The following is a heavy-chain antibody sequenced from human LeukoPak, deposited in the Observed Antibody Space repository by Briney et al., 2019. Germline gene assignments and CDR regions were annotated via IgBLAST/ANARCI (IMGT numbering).Heavy chain of an antibody. Sequence: GGSLRLSCAASGFTVSSNYMSWVRQAPGKGLEWVSVIYSGGSTYYADSVKGRFTISRDNSKNTLYLQMNSLRAEDTAVYYCARDSIIVVVPAAGGGGFDYWGQGTLVTVSS. D-gene: IGHD2-2*01. V-gene: IGHV3-66*01. CDR1: GFTVSSNY. J-gene: IGHJ4*02. CDR3: ARDSIIVVVPAAGGGGFDY. CDR2: IYSGGST.